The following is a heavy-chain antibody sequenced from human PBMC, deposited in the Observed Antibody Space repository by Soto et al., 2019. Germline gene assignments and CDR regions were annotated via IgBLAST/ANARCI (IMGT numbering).Heavy chain of an antibody. Sequence: QVQLQESGPGLVKPSQTLSLTCTVSGGYISSGGYYWSWIRQHPGKGLEWIGYIYYSGSTYYNPSLTCRVTISVDTSKNQFSLKLSSVTAADTAVYYCARGPMTTVTGYFDYWGQGTLVTVSS. CDR2: IYYSGST. J-gene: IGHJ4*02. CDR3: ARGPMTTVTGYFDY. D-gene: IGHD4-17*01. CDR1: GGYISSGGYY. V-gene: IGHV4-31*03.